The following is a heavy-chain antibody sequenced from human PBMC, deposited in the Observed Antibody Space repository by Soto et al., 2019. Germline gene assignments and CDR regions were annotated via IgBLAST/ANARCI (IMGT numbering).Heavy chain of an antibody. CDR1: GYTFTSYG. J-gene: IGHJ2*01. CDR2: ISAYNGNT. Sequence: GASVKVSCKASGYTFTSYGISWVRQAPGQGLEWMGWISAYNGNTNDAQKLKGRVTMTTDTSTSTAYMELRSLRSDDTAVYYCARGGFVAVAGLVWYFDLWGRGTLVTVSS. V-gene: IGHV1-18*04. CDR3: ARGGFVAVAGLVWYFDL. D-gene: IGHD6-19*01.